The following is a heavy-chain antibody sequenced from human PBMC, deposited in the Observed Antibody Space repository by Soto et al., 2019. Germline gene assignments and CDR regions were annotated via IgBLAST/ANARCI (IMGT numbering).Heavy chain of an antibody. D-gene: IGHD2-8*01. V-gene: IGHV1-8*01. J-gene: IGHJ5*02. Sequence: QVQLVQSGAEVKKPGDSVKVSCKASGYTFINYDINWVRQATGQGLEWVGWMNPDSGNTGYAQNFQGRVTMTGNTSISSVYMELSSLTSEDTAVYYCARRRGSNGWFDLWGQGTLVTVSS. CDR2: MNPDSGNT. CDR3: ARRRGSNGWFDL. CDR1: GYTFINYD.